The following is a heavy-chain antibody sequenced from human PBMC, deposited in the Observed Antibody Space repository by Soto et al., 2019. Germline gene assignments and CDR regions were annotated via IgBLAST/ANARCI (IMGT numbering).Heavy chain of an antibody. V-gene: IGHV1-8*01. Sequence: QVQLVQCGAAVKKPGGSVKVSCKASGYTFTTYDINWVRQAPGQGIEWMGWMNPSTGKAGYAQKFQGRVTMTRENSISTAYMELSSLRSDDTAVYYCARRKERSGPNYFDYWGQGTLVTVSS. J-gene: IGHJ4*02. CDR3: ARRKERSGPNYFDY. D-gene: IGHD6-25*01. CDR2: MNPSTGKA. CDR1: GYTFTTYD.